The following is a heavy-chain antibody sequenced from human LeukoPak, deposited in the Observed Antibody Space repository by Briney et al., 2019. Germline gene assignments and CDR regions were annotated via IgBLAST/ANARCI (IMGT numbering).Heavy chain of an antibody. V-gene: IGHV3-21*01. CDR2: ISSGGSHI. Sequence: GGSLRLSCAASGFTFSSYDMNWVRQAPGKGLEWVSSISSGGSHIYYADSLKGRFTISRDNAKNSLYLQMNSLRVEDTAVYYCARDLLASGDYWGQGTPVTVSS. J-gene: IGHJ4*02. CDR1: GFTFSSYD. D-gene: IGHD1-26*01. CDR3: ARDLLASGDY.